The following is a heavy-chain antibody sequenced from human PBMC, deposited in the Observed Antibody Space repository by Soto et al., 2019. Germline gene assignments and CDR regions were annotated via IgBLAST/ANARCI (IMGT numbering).Heavy chain of an antibody. J-gene: IGHJ6*02. V-gene: IGHV3-11*06. CDR3: ARALRPDYYYYGMDV. CDR1: GFTFSDYY. Sequence: QVQLVESGGGLVKPGGSLRLSCAASGFTFSDYYMSWIRQAPGKGLEWVSYISSSSSYTNYADSVKGRFTISRDNAKNSLYLQRNSLRAEDTAVYYCARALRPDYYYYGMDVWGQGTTVTVSS. D-gene: IGHD4-17*01. CDR2: ISSSSSYT.